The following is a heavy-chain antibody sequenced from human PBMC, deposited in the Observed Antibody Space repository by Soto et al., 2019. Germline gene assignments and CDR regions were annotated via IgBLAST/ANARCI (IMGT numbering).Heavy chain of an antibody. D-gene: IGHD3-3*01. CDR3: ARGTSRALLRFLEWPKGENWFDP. CDR1: GFTFSSFD. Sequence: GGSLRLSCAASGFTFSSFDMHWVRQATGKGLEWVSAIGTAGDTYYPGSVKGRFTISRENAKNSLYLQMNSLRAGDTAVYYCARGTSRALLRFLEWPKGENWFDPWGQGTLVTVSS. V-gene: IGHV3-13*01. CDR2: IGTAGDT. J-gene: IGHJ5*02.